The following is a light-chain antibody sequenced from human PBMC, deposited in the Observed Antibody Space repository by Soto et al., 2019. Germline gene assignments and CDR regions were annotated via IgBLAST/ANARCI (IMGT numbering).Light chain of an antibody. CDR1: QGIRND. J-gene: IGKJ3*01. Sequence: AIQMPQSPSSLSASIRDRVTITCRATQGIRNDFGCSQQTPAKAPNVLIYASSHLPSGVPSTFSRSVTGTDFTLTIGSLQPEDFATYYLLQDYKYPQTFGPGPKVYIK. V-gene: IGKV1-6*01. CDR3: LQDYKYPQT. CDR2: ASS.